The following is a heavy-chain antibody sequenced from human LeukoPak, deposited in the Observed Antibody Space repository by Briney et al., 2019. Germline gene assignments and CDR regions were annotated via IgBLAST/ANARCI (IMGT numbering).Heavy chain of an antibody. Sequence: GGSLRLSCAASGFTFSDYSMNWVRQAPGKGLEWVSSISLSSRHVYYAGSVKGRFTISRDNAKNSLYLQMNSLRAEDMAVYFCVRDLMGSGSTTAYLHHWGQGTLVTVSS. J-gene: IGHJ1*01. CDR3: VRDLMGSGSTTAYLHH. CDR1: GFTFSDYS. CDR2: ISLSSRHV. V-gene: IGHV3-21*01. D-gene: IGHD1-1*01.